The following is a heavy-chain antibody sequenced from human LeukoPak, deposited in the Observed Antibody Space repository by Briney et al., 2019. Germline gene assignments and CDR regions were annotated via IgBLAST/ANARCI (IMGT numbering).Heavy chain of an antibody. Sequence: KPSQTLSLTCTVSGVSIRSGSYYWSWIRQPAGKGLEWIGRIYTSGTTNYNPSLKSRATISVGTSKSQFSLKLSSVTAADTAVYYCAREVSDYDILTGWIDYWGQGALVSVSS. D-gene: IGHD3-9*01. CDR3: AREVSDYDILTGWIDY. CDR2: IYTSGTT. J-gene: IGHJ4*02. V-gene: IGHV4-61*02. CDR1: GVSIRSGSYY.